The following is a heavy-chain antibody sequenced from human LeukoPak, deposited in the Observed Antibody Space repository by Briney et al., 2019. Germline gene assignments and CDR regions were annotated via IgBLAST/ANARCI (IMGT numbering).Heavy chain of an antibody. CDR1: GFTSICNS. Sequence: GGSLRLSCAISGFTSICNSMNWVRQAPGKGLEWVSTISCRGDNIYYADSFKGRFTTSRDNAKSSLYLQMTSLRADDTAVYYRSRDSALAAFNYWGQGTLVTVSS. J-gene: IGHJ4*02. CDR3: SRDSALAAFNY. D-gene: IGHD6-19*01. CDR2: ISCRGDNI. V-gene: IGHV3-21*04.